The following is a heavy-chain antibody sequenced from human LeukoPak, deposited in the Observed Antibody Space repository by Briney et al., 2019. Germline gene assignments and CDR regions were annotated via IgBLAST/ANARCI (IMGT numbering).Heavy chain of an antibody. Sequence: SVKVSCKASGGTFSSYAISWVRQAPGQGREWMGGIIPIFGTANYAQKFQGRVTITADKSTSTAYMELSSLRSEDPAVYYCATRSTMVRGVMRVYYYGMDVWGKGTTVTVSS. V-gene: IGHV1-69*06. CDR2: IIPIFGTA. D-gene: IGHD3-10*01. J-gene: IGHJ6*04. CDR1: GGTFSSYA. CDR3: ATRSTMVRGVMRVYYYGMDV.